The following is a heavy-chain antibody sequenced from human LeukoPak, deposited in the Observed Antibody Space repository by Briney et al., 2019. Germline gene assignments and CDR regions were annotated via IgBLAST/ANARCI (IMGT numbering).Heavy chain of an antibody. CDR3: ARDLGRSSGSAPFDP. D-gene: IGHD6-19*01. Sequence: PGGSLRLSCAASGFSFDDYAMHWVRQAPGKGLEWVSRISWNSGSIGYADSVKGRFTISRDNAKNSLYLQMNSLRAEDTAVYYCARDLGRSSGSAPFDPWGQGTLVTVSS. J-gene: IGHJ5*02. CDR1: GFSFDDYA. V-gene: IGHV3-9*01. CDR2: ISWNSGSI.